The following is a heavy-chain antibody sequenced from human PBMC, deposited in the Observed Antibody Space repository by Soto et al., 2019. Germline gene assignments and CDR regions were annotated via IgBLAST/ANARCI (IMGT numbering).Heavy chain of an antibody. Sequence: QLQLQESGPGLVKPSETLSLTCTVSGGSISSSSYYWGWIRQPPGKGLEWIGSIYYSGSTYYNPYLKSRDTISVDPSKNQFSLKLSSVTDADTAVYYCARRPYIPDEPTAGNSAFDIWGQGKMVTVSS. CDR1: GGSISSSSYY. CDR2: IYYSGST. D-gene: IGHD1-1*01. J-gene: IGHJ3*02. V-gene: IGHV4-39*01. CDR3: ARRPYIPDEPTAGNSAFDI.